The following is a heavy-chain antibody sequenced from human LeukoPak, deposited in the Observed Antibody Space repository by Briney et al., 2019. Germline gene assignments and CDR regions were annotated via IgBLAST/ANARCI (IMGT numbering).Heavy chain of an antibody. Sequence: PGESLEISCRGSGYSFTTYWIGWVRQMPGKGLEWMGIIYPGDSDTRYRPSFHDQVTMSADKSINTAYLQWSSLKASDTAIYYCARRQGCSSTSCPPDYWGQGTLVPVSS. CDR2: IYPGDSDT. D-gene: IGHD2-2*01. J-gene: IGHJ4*02. V-gene: IGHV5-51*01. CDR1: GYSFTTYW. CDR3: ARRQGCSSTSCPPDY.